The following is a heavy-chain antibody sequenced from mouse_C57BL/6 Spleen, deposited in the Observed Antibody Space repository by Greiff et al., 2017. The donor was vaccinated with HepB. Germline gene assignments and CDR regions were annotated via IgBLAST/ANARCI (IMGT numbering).Heavy chain of an antibody. V-gene: IGHV1-69*01. CDR1: GYTFTSYW. CDR2: IDPSDSDT. J-gene: IGHJ1*03. Sequence: QVQLQQPGAELVMPGASVKLSCKASGYTFTSYWMHWVKQRPGQGLEWIGEIDPSDSDTNYNQKFKGKSTLTVDKSSSTAYMQLSSLTSEDSAVYYCARDPQECFDVWGTGTTVTVSS. CDR3: ARDPQECFDV.